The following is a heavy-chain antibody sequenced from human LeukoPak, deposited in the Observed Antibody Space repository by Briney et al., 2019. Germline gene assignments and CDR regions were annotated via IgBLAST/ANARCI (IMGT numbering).Heavy chain of an antibody. CDR2: TYYRSKWYN. CDR1: GDSVSSNSAA. V-gene: IGHV6-1*01. J-gene: IGHJ4*02. D-gene: IGHD6-19*01. CDR3: ASSSGWSENFDY. Sequence: SQTLSLTCAIFGDSVSSNSAAWNWIRQSPSRGLEWLGRTYYRSKWYNDYAVSVKSRITINPDTSKNQFSLQLNSVTPEDTAVYYCASSSGWSENFDYWGQGALVTVSS.